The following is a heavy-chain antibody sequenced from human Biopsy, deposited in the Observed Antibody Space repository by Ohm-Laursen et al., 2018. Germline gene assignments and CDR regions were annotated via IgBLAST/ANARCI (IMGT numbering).Heavy chain of an antibody. CDR1: GESFNGYY. V-gene: IGHV4-34*01. CDR2: INHSGRT. J-gene: IGHJ6*02. Sequence: SDTLSLTCAVCGESFNGYYWIWIRQTPGKGLEWIGEINHSGRTNYNPSLKSRVTISVDTSKNQFSLKVRSVTAADTAVYYCVRGVDYYDPYHYYALDVWGQGTTVTVSS. CDR3: VRGVDYYDPYHYYALDV. D-gene: IGHD3-22*01.